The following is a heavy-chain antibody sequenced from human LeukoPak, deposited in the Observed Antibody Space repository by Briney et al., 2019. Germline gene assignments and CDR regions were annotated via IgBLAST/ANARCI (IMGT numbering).Heavy chain of an antibody. CDR3: ARGGTMVRGVLI. Sequence: ASVKVSCKASGYTFTGYYMHWVRQAPGQGLEWMGWINPNSGGTNYAQKFQGRVTMTRDTSISTAYMELSSLKAEDTAVYYCARGGTMVRGVLIWGQGTLVTVSS. J-gene: IGHJ4*02. CDR1: GYTFTGYY. CDR2: INPNSGGT. V-gene: IGHV1-2*02. D-gene: IGHD3-10*01.